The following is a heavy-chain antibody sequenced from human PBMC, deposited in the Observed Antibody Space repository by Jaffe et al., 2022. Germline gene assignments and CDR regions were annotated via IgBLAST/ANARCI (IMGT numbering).Heavy chain of an antibody. J-gene: IGHJ4*02. V-gene: IGHV4-38-2*02. Sequence: QVQLQESGPGLVKPSETLSLTCAVSGYSISSGYYWGWIRQPPGKGLEWIGSIYHSGSTYYNPSLKSRVTISVDTSKNQFSLKLSSVTAADTAVYYCARDVIGHFRSSGWPEPFDYWGQGTLVTVSS. CDR2: IYHSGST. D-gene: IGHD6-19*01. CDR3: ARDVIGHFRSSGWPEPFDY. CDR1: GYSISSGYY.